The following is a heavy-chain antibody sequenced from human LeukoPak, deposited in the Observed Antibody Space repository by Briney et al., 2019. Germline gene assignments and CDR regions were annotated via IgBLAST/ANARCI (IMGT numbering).Heavy chain of an antibody. CDR3: AKSSYYDTSGSYREYYFDY. V-gene: IGHV3-23*01. CDR2: ISGSGGST. CDR1: RFAFSNYG. D-gene: IGHD3-22*01. J-gene: IGHJ4*02. Sequence: GGSLRLSCAVSRFAFSNYGMSWVRQAPGKGLEWVSAISGSGGSTYYADSVKGRFTISRDNSKNTLYLQMNSLRAEDTALYYCAKSSYYDTSGSYREYYFDYWGQGTLVTVSS.